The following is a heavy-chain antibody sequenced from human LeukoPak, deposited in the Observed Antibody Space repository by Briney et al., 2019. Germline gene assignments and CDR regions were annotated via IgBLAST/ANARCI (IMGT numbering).Heavy chain of an antibody. Sequence: PGGSLRLSCAASGFTFSSYSMNWVRQAPGKGLEWIGEINHSGSINYNPSLKSRVTMSVDTSKNQFSLKLSSVTAADTAVYYCARVGSSSWYRVGYYYYGMDVWGQGTTVTVSS. CDR2: INHSGSI. CDR1: GFTFSSYS. J-gene: IGHJ6*02. V-gene: IGHV4-34*01. CDR3: ARVGSSSWYRVGYYYYGMDV. D-gene: IGHD6-13*01.